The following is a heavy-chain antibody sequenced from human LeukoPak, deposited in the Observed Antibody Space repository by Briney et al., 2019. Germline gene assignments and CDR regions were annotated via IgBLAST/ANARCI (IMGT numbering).Heavy chain of an antibody. D-gene: IGHD6-19*01. V-gene: IGHV4-31*03. CDR1: GGSISSGGYY. J-gene: IGHJ4*02. CDR2: IYYSGST. Sequence: PSQTLSLTCTVFGGSISSGGYYWSWIRQHPGKGLEWIGYIYYSGSTYYNPSLKSRVTISLDTSKNQFSLKLSSVTAADTAVYYCARDRVAGTGYFDFWGQGTLVTVSS. CDR3: ARDRVAGTGYFDF.